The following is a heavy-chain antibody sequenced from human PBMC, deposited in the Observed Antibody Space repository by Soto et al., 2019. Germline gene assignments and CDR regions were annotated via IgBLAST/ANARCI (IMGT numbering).Heavy chain of an antibody. Sequence: EVHLVESGGGLVKPGGSLRLSCAVSGFTFSSCTMNWVRQAPGKGLEWVSSISPSTSHIYYADSVKGRFTISRDNAKNSRFLQMNSLRAEHTAVYYCSGCSGGACHQNYGMDVWGQRNTVTVSS. V-gene: IGHV3-21*01. CDR1: GFTFSSCT. J-gene: IGHJ6*02. D-gene: IGHD2-15*01. CDR2: ISPSTSHI. CDR3: SGCSGGACHQNYGMDV.